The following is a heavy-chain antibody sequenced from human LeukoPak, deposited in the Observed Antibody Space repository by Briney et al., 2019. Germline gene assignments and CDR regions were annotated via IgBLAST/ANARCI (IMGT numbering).Heavy chain of an antibody. V-gene: IGHV3-33*01. J-gene: IGHJ4*02. CDR1: GFTFSSYG. CDR2: IWYDGSNK. CDR3: ARSDYYDSSGYYVDLFDY. Sequence: PGGSLRLSCAASGFTFSSYGIHWVRQAPGKGLEWVAVIWYDGSNKYYADSVKGRFTISRDNSKNTLYLQMSSLRAKDTAVYYCARSDYYDSSGYYVDLFDYWGQGTLVTVSS. D-gene: IGHD3-22*01.